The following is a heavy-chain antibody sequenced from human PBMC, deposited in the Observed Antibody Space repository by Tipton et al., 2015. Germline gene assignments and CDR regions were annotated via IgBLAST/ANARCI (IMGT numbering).Heavy chain of an antibody. D-gene: IGHD3-10*01. V-gene: IGHV4-30-4*08. J-gene: IGHJ6*02. Sequence: GLVKPSETLSLTCTVSGGSISVSSVYWGWIRQSPGKGLEYIGYIYYSGSTYYNPSLKSRVAISVDTSNNQFSLKMSFVTAADTAVYYCARDQFRGPYYYGLDVWGQGTTVTVSS. CDR1: GGSISVSSVY. CDR3: ARDQFRGPYYYGLDV. CDR2: IYYSGST.